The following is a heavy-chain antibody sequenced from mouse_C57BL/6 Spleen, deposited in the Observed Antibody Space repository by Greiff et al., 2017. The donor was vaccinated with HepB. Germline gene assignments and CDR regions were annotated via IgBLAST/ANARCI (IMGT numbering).Heavy chain of an antibody. CDR2: INPSTGGT. Sequence: EVQLQQSGPELVKPGASVKISCKASGYSFTGYYMNWVKQSPEKSLEWIGEINPSTGGTTYNQKFKAKATLTVDKSSSTAYMQLKSLTSEDSAVYYGAEDGWSTYWGQGTTLTVSS. CDR1: GYSFTGYY. D-gene: IGHD2-3*01. V-gene: IGHV1-42*01. CDR3: AEDGWSTY. J-gene: IGHJ2*01.